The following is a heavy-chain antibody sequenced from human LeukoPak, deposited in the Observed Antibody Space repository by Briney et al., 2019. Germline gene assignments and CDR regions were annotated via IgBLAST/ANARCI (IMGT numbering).Heavy chain of an antibody. CDR3: AKAYCSSSSCYSALDF. J-gene: IGHJ4*02. CDR1: GFSFDNYA. D-gene: IGHD2-2*02. CDR2: VSWNSGSI. V-gene: IGHV3-9*01. Sequence: GGSLRLSCAASGFSFDNYAMHWVRQVPGKGLEWVSGVSWNSGSIGYADSVKGRFTISRDNAKNSLYLQMNSLRAEDTALYYCAKAYCSSSSCYSALDFWGQGTLVTVSS.